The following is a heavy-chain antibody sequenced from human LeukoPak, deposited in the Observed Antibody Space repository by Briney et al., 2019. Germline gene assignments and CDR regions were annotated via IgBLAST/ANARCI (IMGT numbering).Heavy chain of an antibody. CDR1: GFSFGSYA. V-gene: IGHV3-23*01. D-gene: IGHD3-22*01. J-gene: IGHJ3*01. CDR3: AKYYYDSGGRGNDAFDV. CDR2: ISGSGMLT. Sequence: GGSLRLSCATSGFSFGSYAMSWVRQAPGKGLEWVSSISGSGMLTYYADSVKGRFTISRDNSKNTLYLQMSSLRAEDTATFYCAKYYYDSGGRGNDAFDVWGQGTLVTVSS.